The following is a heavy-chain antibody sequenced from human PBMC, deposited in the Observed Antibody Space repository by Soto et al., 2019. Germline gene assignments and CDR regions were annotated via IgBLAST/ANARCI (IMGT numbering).Heavy chain of an antibody. D-gene: IGHD7-27*01. V-gene: IGHV3-21*01. Sequence: GGSLRLSCAASGFTFGAFSLSWVRQAPEKGLEWVSSIDPSSTDKHYADSVEGRFTISRDNAKNSLYLQMITLRVEDTAVYYCARDCLTGDPREAFDYWGPGTLVTVSS. CDR2: IDPSSTDK. CDR3: ARDCLTGDPREAFDY. J-gene: IGHJ4*02. CDR1: GFTFGAFS.